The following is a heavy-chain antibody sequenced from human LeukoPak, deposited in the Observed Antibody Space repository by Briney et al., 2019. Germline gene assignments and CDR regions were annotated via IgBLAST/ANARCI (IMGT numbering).Heavy chain of an antibody. V-gene: IGHV3-33*06. Sequence: PGGSLRLSCAASGFTFSSYGMRWVRQAPGKGLEWVAVIWYDGSNKYYADSVKGRFTISRDNSKNTLYLQMNSLRAEDTAVYYCAKDLSRWELLHLFDYWGQGTLVTVSS. D-gene: IGHD1-26*01. CDR2: IWYDGSNK. CDR1: GFTFSSYG. CDR3: AKDLSRWELLHLFDY. J-gene: IGHJ4*02.